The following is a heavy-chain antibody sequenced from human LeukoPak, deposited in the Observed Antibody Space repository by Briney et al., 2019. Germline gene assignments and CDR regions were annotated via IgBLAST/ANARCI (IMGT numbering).Heavy chain of an antibody. Sequence: GGSLRLSCAASGFSFNSYWMHWVRQAPGKGLEWVAVISYDGNNKYYADSVKGRFTISRDNSKNTLYLQMNSLRAEDTAVYYCARGPDMTTVTIAARGFDYWGQGTLVTVSS. V-gene: IGHV3-30-3*01. CDR1: GFSFNSYW. CDR2: ISYDGNNK. CDR3: ARGPDMTTVTIAARGFDY. J-gene: IGHJ4*02. D-gene: IGHD4-4*01.